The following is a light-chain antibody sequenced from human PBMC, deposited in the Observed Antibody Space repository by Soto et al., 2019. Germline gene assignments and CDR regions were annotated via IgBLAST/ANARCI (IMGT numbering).Light chain of an antibody. V-gene: IGLV2-14*01. Sequence: QSALTQPASVSGSPGQSITISCTGTRSDVGGYNFVSWYQQHPGKAPKLMIYDVSNRPSGVSNRFSGSMSGNTASLTISGLQAEDEADYYCSSYRSSSTGVFGTGTKLTVL. CDR1: RSDVGGYNF. CDR3: SSYRSSSTGV. CDR2: DVS. J-gene: IGLJ1*01.